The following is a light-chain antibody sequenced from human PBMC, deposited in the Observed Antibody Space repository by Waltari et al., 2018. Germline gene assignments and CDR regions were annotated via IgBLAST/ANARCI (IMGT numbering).Light chain of an antibody. CDR3: CSFTSSSTYV. J-gene: IGLJ1*01. Sequence: QSALTQPASVSASPGQSITVSCSGSISHIGLCKVFSWFPQYPGQPPRLIIYEVNKRPPGISDRFSATKSGNVASLTISGLQADDEADYYCCSFTSSSTYVFGSGTTVTVL. V-gene: IGLV2-23*02. CDR2: EVN. CDR1: ISHIGLCKV.